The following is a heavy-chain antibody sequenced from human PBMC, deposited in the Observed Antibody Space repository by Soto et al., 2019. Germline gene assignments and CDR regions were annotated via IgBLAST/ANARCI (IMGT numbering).Heavy chain of an antibody. CDR3: ARDRAFDY. CDR2: IYYSGST. V-gene: IGHV4-31*03. Sequence: PSETLSLTCTFSGGSISSGGYYWSWIRQHPGKGLEWIGYIYYSGSTYYNPSLKSRVTISVDTSKNQFSLKLSSVPSGDTAVYYCARDRAFDYWGQGTLVPVSS. CDR1: GGSISSGGYY. J-gene: IGHJ4*02.